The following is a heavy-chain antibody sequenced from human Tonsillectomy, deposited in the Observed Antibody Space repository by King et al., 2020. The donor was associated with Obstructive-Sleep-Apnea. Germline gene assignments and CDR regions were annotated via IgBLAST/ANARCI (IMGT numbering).Heavy chain of an antibody. CDR2: IYYSGCT. D-gene: IGHD2-15*01. CDR1: GGSISSSSYY. Sequence: QLQESGPGLVKPSETLSLTFTVSGGSISSSSYYCGWIRQPPGKWLECIGSIYYSGCTYYNPSLKRRVTISVDTVNNQFSLRLSSVTSADTAVYYCAREIVVVVATPEYFQHWGQGTLVTVSS. CDR3: AREIVVVVATPEYFQH. J-gene: IGHJ1*01. V-gene: IGHV4-39*07.